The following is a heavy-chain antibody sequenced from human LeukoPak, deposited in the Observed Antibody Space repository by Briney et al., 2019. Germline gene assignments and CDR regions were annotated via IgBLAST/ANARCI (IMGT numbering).Heavy chain of an antibody. CDR2: INPNSGGT. CDR3: ARDVGEYCSSTSCYASDY. CDR1: GYTFTGYY. V-gene: IGHV1-2*02. D-gene: IGHD2-2*01. Sequence: ASAKVSCKASGYTFTGYYIHWVRQAPGQGLEWMGWINPNSGGTNYARKFQGRVTMTRDTSISTAYMELSRLRSDDTAVYYCARDVGEYCSSTSCYASDYWGQGTLVTVSS. J-gene: IGHJ4*02.